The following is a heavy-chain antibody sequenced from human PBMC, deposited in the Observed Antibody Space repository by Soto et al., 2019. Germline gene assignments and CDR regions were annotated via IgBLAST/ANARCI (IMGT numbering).Heavy chain of an antibody. D-gene: IGHD2-2*01. J-gene: IGHJ5*02. CDR1: GYTFTSYD. V-gene: IGHV1-8*01. Sequence: QVQLVQSGAEVKKPGASVKVSCKASGYTFTSYDINWVRQATGQGLEWMGWMNPNSGNTGYAQKFQGRVTMTRNTSISTACMELSSLRSEDTAVYYCARGPDIVLVPAASPALNNWFDPWGQGTLVTVSS. CDR3: ARGPDIVLVPAASPALNNWFDP. CDR2: MNPNSGNT.